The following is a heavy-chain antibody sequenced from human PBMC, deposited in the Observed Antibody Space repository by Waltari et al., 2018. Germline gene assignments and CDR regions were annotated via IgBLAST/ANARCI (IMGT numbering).Heavy chain of an antibody. Sequence: EVQLLESGGGLVQPGGSLRLSCAASGITFSNYAMSWVRQAPGKGLEWVSSIRGSGGSTYYAASVKGRFTISRDNSKNTLYLQMNSLRAEDTAVYYCAKGDTYYYDRSGYYPDYWGQGTLVTVSS. J-gene: IGHJ4*02. CDR2: IRGSGGST. CDR1: GITFSNYA. V-gene: IGHV3-23*01. D-gene: IGHD3-22*01. CDR3: AKGDTYYYDRSGYYPDY.